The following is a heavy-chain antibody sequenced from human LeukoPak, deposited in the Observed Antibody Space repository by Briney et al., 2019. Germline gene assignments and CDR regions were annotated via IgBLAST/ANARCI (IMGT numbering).Heavy chain of an antibody. CDR1: KFTFSRYE. J-gene: IGHJ4*02. Sequence: PGGSLRLSCAASKFTFSRYEMSWVRQAPGKGLEWVSAISGSGGNTYYADSVKGRFTISRDNSKNTLYLQMNSLRAEDTAVYYCTTSWPKVREGDQWGRGTLVTVSS. D-gene: IGHD3-10*01. V-gene: IGHV3-23*01. CDR3: TTSWPKVREGDQ. CDR2: ISGSGGNT.